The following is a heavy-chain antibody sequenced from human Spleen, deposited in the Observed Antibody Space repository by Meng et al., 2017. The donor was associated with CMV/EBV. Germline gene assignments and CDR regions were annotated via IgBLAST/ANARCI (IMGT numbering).Heavy chain of an antibody. CDR1: GYVFTSYY. CDR3: ARGESVDF. Sequence: KRSCQTSGYVFTSYYLHWMRQAPGKGLEWMGIVNPASETPTYAQIFPDRVIMTRDTSTTTVFLEVTSLKSEDTAVYYCARGESVDFWGQGTLVTVSS. J-gene: IGHJ4*02. CDR2: VNPASETP. V-gene: IGHV1-46*01.